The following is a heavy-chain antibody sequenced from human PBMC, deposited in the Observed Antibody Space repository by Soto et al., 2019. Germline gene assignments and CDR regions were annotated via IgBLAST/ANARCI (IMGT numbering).Heavy chain of an antibody. J-gene: IGHJ5*02. CDR2: IYYSGRT. CDR3: ARGSFSSSSSWFDP. D-gene: IGHD6-6*01. CDR1: GGSISSGGYY. V-gene: IGHV4-31*03. Sequence: LSLTCTVSGGSISSGGYYWSWIRQHPGKGLEWIGYIYYSGRTYYNPSLHSRVSIAVDTTENQFSLKLTSVTAADTSVYYCARGSFSSSSSWFDPWGRGTLVTVS.